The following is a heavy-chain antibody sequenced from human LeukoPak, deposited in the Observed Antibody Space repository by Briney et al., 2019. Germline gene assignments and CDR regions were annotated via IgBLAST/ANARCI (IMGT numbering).Heavy chain of an antibody. CDR1: GYTFTSYD. J-gene: IGHJ5*02. D-gene: IGHD3-16*02. CDR2: MNPNSGNT. V-gene: IGHV1-8*01. CDR3: ARGPLVRLPSSFDP. Sequence: GASVKVSCKASGYTFTSYDINWVRQATGQGLEWMGWMNPNSGNTGSAQRFQGRVTMTRDTSRSTAYMELRSLTSEDTAAYYCARGPLVRLPSSFDPWGQGTLVTVSS.